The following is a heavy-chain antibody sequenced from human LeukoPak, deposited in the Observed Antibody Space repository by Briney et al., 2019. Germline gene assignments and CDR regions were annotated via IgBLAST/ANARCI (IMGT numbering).Heavy chain of an antibody. Sequence: SETLSLTCTVSGGSISSYYWSWIRQPAGKGLEWIGRIYTSGSTNYNPSLKSRVTMSVDTSKNQFSLKLSSVTAADTAVYYCASTGSSWDYYGMDVWGQGTTVTVSS. CDR2: IYTSGST. V-gene: IGHV4-4*07. CDR1: GGSISSYY. D-gene: IGHD6-13*01. J-gene: IGHJ6*02. CDR3: ASTGSSWDYYGMDV.